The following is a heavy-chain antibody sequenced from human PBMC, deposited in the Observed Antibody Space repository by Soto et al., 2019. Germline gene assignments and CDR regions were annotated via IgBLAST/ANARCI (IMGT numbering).Heavy chain of an antibody. V-gene: IGHV1-69*12. CDR2: IIPIFGTA. Sequence: QVQLVQSGAEVKKPGSSAKVSCKASGGTFSSYASSWVRQAPGQGLEWMGGIIPIFGTANYAQKFQGRVTITADESTSTAYMELSSLRSEDTAVYYCASRWWELSVRWVMDVWGQGTTVTVSS. CDR1: GGTFSSYA. D-gene: IGHD2-15*01. CDR3: ASRWWELSVRWVMDV. J-gene: IGHJ6*02.